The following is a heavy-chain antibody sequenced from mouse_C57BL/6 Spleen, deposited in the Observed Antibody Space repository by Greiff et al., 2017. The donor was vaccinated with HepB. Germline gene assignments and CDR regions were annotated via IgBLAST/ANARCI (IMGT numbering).Heavy chain of an antibody. CDR2: IDPETGGT. V-gene: IGHV1-15*01. Sequence: QVQLQQSGAELVRPGASVTLSCKASGYTFPDYEMHWVKQTPVHGLEWIGAIDPETGGTAYNQKFKGKAILTADKSSSTAYMELRSLTSEDSAVYYCTNYYGSSYQDFDYWGQGTTLTVSS. J-gene: IGHJ2*01. CDR3: TNYYGSSYQDFDY. CDR1: GYTFPDYE. D-gene: IGHD1-1*01.